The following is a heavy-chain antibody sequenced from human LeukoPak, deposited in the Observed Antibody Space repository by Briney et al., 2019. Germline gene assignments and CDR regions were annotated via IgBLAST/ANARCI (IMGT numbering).Heavy chain of an antibody. V-gene: IGHV3-74*01. CDR2: INSDGSST. J-gene: IGHJ4*02. Sequence: GGSLRLSCAASGFTFSSYWMHWVRQAPGKGLVWVSRINSDGSSTSYADSVKGRFTISRDNAKNTLYLQMNSLRAEDPAVYYCARDLNYDFWSGNIDYWGQGTLVTVSS. D-gene: IGHD3-3*01. CDR1: GFTFSSYW. CDR3: ARDLNYDFWSGNIDY.